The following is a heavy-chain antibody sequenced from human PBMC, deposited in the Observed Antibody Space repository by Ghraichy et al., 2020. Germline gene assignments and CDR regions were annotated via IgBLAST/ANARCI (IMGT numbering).Heavy chain of an antibody. CDR1: GGSISSYY. CDR3: ARVESYYDSSGYSYYFDY. CDR2: IYTSGST. Sequence: SETLSLTCTVSGGSISSYYWSWNRQPDGKGLEWIGRIYTSGSTNYNPSLKSRVTMSVDTSKNQFSLKLSSVTAADTAVYYCARVESYYDSSGYSYYFDYWGQGTLVTVSS. J-gene: IGHJ4*02. V-gene: IGHV4-4*07. D-gene: IGHD3-22*01.